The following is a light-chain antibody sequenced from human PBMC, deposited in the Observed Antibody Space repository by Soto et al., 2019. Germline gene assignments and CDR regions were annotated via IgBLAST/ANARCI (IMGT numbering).Light chain of an antibody. J-gene: IGKJ1*01. Sequence: DIPMTQSPSTLSGSVGDRVTITCRASQTTSSWLAWYQQKPGKTPKLLIYKASTLNSGVPSRLSGSGSGTEFTLTISSLQPDDFATYYCQHYNSYSEAFGQGTKVEL. CDR3: QHYNSYSEA. CDR1: QTTSSW. V-gene: IGKV1-5*03. CDR2: KAS.